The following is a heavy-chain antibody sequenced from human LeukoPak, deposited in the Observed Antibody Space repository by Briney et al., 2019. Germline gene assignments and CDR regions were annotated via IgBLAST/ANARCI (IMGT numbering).Heavy chain of an antibody. Sequence: YGXXWVRQAPXKGLEWVSGISGSGGTTYYAGSAKGRFTISRDNSKNTLYLQMNSLRAEDTAVYYCATSGSCNYWGQGTLVTVSS. CDR2: ISGSGGTT. D-gene: IGHD1-26*01. CDR3: ATSGSCNY. J-gene: IGHJ4*02. V-gene: IGHV3-23*01. CDR1: YG.